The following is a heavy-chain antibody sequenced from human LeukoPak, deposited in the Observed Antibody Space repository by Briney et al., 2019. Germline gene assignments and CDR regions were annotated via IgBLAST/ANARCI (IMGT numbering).Heavy chain of an antibody. Sequence: GGSLRLSCAASGFTFSSYSMNWVRQAPGKGLEWVSYISSSSSTIYYADSVKGRFTISRDNAKNSLYLQMNSLRAEDTAVYYCARFDGDPDSYYFDYWGQGTLVTVSS. CDR3: ARFDGDPDSYYFDY. D-gene: IGHD4-17*01. CDR1: GFTFSSYS. V-gene: IGHV3-48*04. J-gene: IGHJ4*02. CDR2: ISSSSSTI.